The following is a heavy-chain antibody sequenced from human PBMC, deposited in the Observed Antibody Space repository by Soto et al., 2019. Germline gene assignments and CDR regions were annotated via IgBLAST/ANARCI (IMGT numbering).Heavy chain of an antibody. D-gene: IGHD1-20*01. J-gene: IGHJ4*02. CDR1: GYTFTSYA. CDR2: INAGNGNT. Sequence: ASVKVSCKASGYTFTSYAMHWVRQAPGQRLEWMGWINAGNGNTKYSQKFQGRVTITRDTSASTAYMELSSLRSEDTAVYCCASSPQSTGIRYDYWGQGTLVTVSS. CDR3: ASSPQSTGIRYDY. V-gene: IGHV1-3*01.